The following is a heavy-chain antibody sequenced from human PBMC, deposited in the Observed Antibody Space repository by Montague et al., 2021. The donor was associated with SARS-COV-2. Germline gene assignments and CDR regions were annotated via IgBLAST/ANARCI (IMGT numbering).Heavy chain of an antibody. Sequence: SETLSLTCTVSGGSISSYYWSRIWQPPGKGLEWIGYIYYSGSTNYNPSLKSRVTISVDTSKNQFSLKLSSVTAADTAVYYCARGSGWMGNAFDIWGRGTMVAVSS. V-gene: IGHV4-59*01. CDR3: ARGSGWMGNAFDI. J-gene: IGHJ3*02. CDR2: IYYSGST. CDR1: GGSISSYY. D-gene: IGHD6-19*01.